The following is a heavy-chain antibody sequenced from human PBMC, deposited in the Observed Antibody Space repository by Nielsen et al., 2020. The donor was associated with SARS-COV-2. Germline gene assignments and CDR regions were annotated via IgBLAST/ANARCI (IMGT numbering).Heavy chain of an antibody. Sequence: ASVKVSCKASGYTFTSYGISWVRQAPGQGLEWMGWISAYNGNTNYAQKLQGRVTMTTDTSTSTAYMELRSLRSDDTAVYYCARAAMVRGVIRENDYWGQGTLVTVSS. CDR1: GYTFTSYG. CDR3: ARAAMVRGVIRENDY. CDR2: ISAYNGNT. V-gene: IGHV1-18*01. J-gene: IGHJ4*02. D-gene: IGHD3-10*01.